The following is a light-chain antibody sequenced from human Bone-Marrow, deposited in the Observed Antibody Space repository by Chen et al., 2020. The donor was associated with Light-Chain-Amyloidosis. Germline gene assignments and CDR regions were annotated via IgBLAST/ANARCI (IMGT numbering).Light chain of an antibody. CDR3: QVWDRSSDRPV. CDR2: DDS. Sequence: SYVLTQPSSMSVAPGQTATIACGGNNIGSTSMHWYQQTPGQAPLLVVYDDSDRPSGIPERWAGSNSGNTATLTISRIEAGDEADYYCQVWDRSSDRPVFGGGTKLTVL. CDR1: NIGSTS. V-gene: IGLV3-21*02. J-gene: IGLJ3*02.